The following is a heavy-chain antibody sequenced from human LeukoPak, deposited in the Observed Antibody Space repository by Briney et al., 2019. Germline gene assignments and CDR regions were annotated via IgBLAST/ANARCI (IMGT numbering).Heavy chain of an antibody. CDR1: GFTVSSNY. CDR3: AGGLRDAAAFDY. Sequence: PGGSLRLSCVASGFTVSSNYMSWVRRAPGKGLEWVSLSNSDTTYHAESVKGRFTISRDNSQNTYYLQMNSLRAEDTAVYYCAGGLRDAAAFDYWGQGTLVTVSS. D-gene: IGHD4-17*01. CDR2: SNSDTT. V-gene: IGHV3-53*01. J-gene: IGHJ4*02.